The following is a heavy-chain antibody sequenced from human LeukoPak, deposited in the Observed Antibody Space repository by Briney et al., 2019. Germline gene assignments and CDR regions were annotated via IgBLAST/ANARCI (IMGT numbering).Heavy chain of an antibody. D-gene: IGHD5-12*01. Sequence: GGSLRLSCAASGFTFSSYGMHWVRQAPGKGLEWVAVISYDGSNKYYADSVKGRFTISRDNSKNTLYLQMNSLRAEDTAVYYCASTRSGYLFDYWGQGTLVTVSS. CDR2: ISYDGSNK. J-gene: IGHJ4*02. CDR3: ASTRSGYLFDY. CDR1: GFTFSSYG. V-gene: IGHV3-30*03.